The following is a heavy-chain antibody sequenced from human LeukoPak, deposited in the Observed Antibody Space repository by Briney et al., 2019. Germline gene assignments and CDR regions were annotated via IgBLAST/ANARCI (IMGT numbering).Heavy chain of an antibody. Sequence: ASVKVSRKASGYTFTNYYMHWVRQAPGQGLEWMGIINPSGGSTTYAQKFQGRVTMTGDTSTSTVYMELSSLRSEDTAVYFCARDGDENSSSWSWFDPWGQGTLVTVSS. CDR3: ARDGDENSSSWSWFDP. J-gene: IGHJ5*02. CDR1: GYTFTNYY. D-gene: IGHD6-13*01. V-gene: IGHV1-46*01. CDR2: INPSGGST.